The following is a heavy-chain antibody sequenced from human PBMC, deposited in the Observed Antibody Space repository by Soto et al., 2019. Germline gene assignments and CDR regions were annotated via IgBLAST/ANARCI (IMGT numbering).Heavy chain of an antibody. D-gene: IGHD2-2*01. V-gene: IGHV4-4*07. CDR1: GGSISSYY. Sequence: PSETLSLTCTVSGGSISSYYWTWIRQPAGKGLEWIGRIYISGSTDYNPSLKSRVTMSVDTSKNQFSLKLTSVTAADTAVYYSARLAVTDAMSAWFDPWGQGTLVTVSS. CDR3: ARLAVTDAMSAWFDP. J-gene: IGHJ5*02. CDR2: IYISGST.